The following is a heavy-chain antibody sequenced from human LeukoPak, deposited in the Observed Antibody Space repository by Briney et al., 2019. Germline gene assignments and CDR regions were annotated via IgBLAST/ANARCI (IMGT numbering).Heavy chain of an antibody. Sequence: GGSLRLSCAASGFTFSSSAMSWVRQAPGKGLEWVSAISNNGGYTYYADSVQGRFTISRDNSKSTLCLQMNSLRAEDTAVYYCAIAERRSPIDYWGQGTLVTVSS. D-gene: IGHD1-1*01. J-gene: IGHJ4*02. V-gene: IGHV3-23*01. CDR1: GFTFSSSA. CDR3: AIAERRSPIDY. CDR2: ISNNGGYT.